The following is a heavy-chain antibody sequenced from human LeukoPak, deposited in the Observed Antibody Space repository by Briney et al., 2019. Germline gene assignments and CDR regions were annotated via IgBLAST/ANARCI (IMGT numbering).Heavy chain of an antibody. CDR2: IYPGDSDT. V-gene: IGHV5-51*01. CDR3: ARHVVRDGSNYYYYYMDV. CDR1: GYSFTSYW. D-gene: IGHD2-21*01. Sequence: KVGESLKISCKGSGYSFTSYWIGWVRQMPGKGLEWMGIIYPGDSDTRYSPSFQGQVTISADKSISTAYLQWSSLKASDTAMYYCARHVVRDGSNYYYYYMDVWGKGTTVTVSS. J-gene: IGHJ6*03.